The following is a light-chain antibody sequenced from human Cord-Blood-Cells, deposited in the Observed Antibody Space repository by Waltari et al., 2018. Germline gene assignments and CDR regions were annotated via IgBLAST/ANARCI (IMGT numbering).Light chain of an antibody. CDR2: GAS. CDR1: QSVSSN. Sequence: EIVITQSPATLSVSPGERATLSCRASQSVSSNLAWYQQKPGQAPRLLIYGASTRATGIPARFSGSGSGTKFTLTISSLQSEDFAVYYCQQYNNWPPWTFGQGTKVEIK. V-gene: IGKV3-15*01. CDR3: QQYNNWPPWT. J-gene: IGKJ1*01.